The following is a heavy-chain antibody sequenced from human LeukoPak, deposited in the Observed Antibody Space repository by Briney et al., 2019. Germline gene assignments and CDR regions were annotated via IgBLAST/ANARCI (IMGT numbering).Heavy chain of an antibody. CDR1: GGSISIDY. D-gene: IGHD6-19*01. J-gene: IGHJ6*03. CDR3: ARYRRLFGSSGWYYMDV. CDR2: MFHSGTT. Sequence: SETLSLTCTVSGGSISIDYWCWRRHPPRKGLGWIGYMFHSGTTNYNPSLKSRVTMSIDTSKNLFSLKLSSVAGAEAVLYCGARYRRLFGSSGWYYMDVWGKGTTVTVSS. V-gene: IGHV4-59*01.